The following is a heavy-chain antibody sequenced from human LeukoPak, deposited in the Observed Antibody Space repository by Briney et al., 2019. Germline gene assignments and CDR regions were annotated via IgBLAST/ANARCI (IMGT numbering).Heavy chain of an antibody. CDR1: GFSVSSTY. Sequence: GGSLRLSRAASGFSVSSTYMTWVRQAPGKGLEWASIFYRGDSRHYADSVKGRFTISRDNSKNTLSLQMINLRAEDTAVYYCVRGGGSENQYAPWYFDYWGQGTLVTVSS. CDR3: VRGGGSENQYAPWYFDY. J-gene: IGHJ4*02. CDR2: FYRGDSR. D-gene: IGHD3-10*01. V-gene: IGHV3-53*01.